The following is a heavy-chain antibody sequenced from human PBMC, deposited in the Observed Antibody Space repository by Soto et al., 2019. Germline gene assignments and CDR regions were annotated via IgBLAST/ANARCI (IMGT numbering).Heavy chain of an antibody. CDR1: GFTFTNYW. V-gene: IGHV3-74*01. J-gene: IGHJ6*02. CDR2: IRYDAIST. D-gene: IGHD2-21*01. CDR3: GRGIPNYYGKDV. Sequence: EVLLVESGGGLVQPGGSLRLSCEASGFTFTNYWIHWVRQAPGKGLVWVSRIRYDAISTDYADSVRGRFTISRDNAKNTVYLQMNSLRVEDTAVYYCGRGIPNYYGKDVWGRGTTVTVSS.